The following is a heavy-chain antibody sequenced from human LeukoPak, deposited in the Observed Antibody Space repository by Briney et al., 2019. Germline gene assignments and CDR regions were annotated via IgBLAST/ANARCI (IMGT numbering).Heavy chain of an antibody. CDR2: ISYDGSNK. CDR3: AKDLMGWDLHYFDY. D-gene: IGHD1-26*01. V-gene: IGHV3-30*04. Sequence: GGSLRLSCAASGFTFNSYTMHWVRQAPGKGLEWVALISYDGSNKRYADSVKGRFTISRDNSKNTLYLQMNSLRAEDTAVYYCAKDLMGWDLHYFDYWGQGTLVTVSS. J-gene: IGHJ4*02. CDR1: GFTFNSYT.